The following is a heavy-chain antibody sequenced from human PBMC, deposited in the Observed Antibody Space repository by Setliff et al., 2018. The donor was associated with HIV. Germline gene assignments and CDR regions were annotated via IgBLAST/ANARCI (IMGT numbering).Heavy chain of an antibody. D-gene: IGHD2-21*02. CDR2: IYSTGTT. Sequence: LSLTCSVSGGSMSSYCWTWIRQSAGKGLEWIGHIYSTGTTNYNSSLKSRLTMSIDTSKNQFSLGLRSLTAADTAVYYCARGRDGYSLGNFDFWGQGTQVTVSS. V-gene: IGHV4-4*07. CDR1: GGSMSSYC. J-gene: IGHJ4*02. CDR3: ARGRDGYSLGNFDF.